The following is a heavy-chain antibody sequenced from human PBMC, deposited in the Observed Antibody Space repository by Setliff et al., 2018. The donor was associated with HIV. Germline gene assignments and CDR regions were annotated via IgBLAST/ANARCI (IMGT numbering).Heavy chain of an antibody. D-gene: IGHD3-22*01. Sequence: LRLSCAASGFTFSGYSMNWVRQAPGKGLEWVSCISSSSSTIYYADSVKGRFTISRDNAKNSLYLQMNSLRAEDTAVYYCARDKSHDSSGYKSGYYFYYMDVWGKGTTVTVS. CDR2: ISSSSSTI. CDR3: ARDKSHDSSGYKSGYYFYYMDV. CDR1: GFTFSGYS. J-gene: IGHJ6*03. V-gene: IGHV3-48*01.